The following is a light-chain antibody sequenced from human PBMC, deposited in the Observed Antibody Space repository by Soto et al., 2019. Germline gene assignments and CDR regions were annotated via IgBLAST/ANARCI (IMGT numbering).Light chain of an antibody. CDR1: QSVSSSY. V-gene: IGKV3-20*01. Sequence: EIVLTQSPGTLSLSPGERATLSCRSSQSVSSSYLAWYQQKPGQAPRLIIYGASSRATGIPDRFSGSGSGTDCTLTISRLEPEDVAVYYCQQYGSSPRTLGQGTKVDI. CDR3: QQYGSSPRT. CDR2: GAS. J-gene: IGKJ1*01.